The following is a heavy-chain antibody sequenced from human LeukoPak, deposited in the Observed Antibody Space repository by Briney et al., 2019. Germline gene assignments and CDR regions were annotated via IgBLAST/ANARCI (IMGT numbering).Heavy chain of an antibody. D-gene: IGHD3-10*01. V-gene: IGHV1-8*01. CDR2: INHKGGNT. J-gene: IGHJ4*02. CDR3: ARVRGSVLDY. CDR1: RYTLTSYD. Sequence: VNVSPKASRYTLTSYDINWVCQATGQEVEWRGWINHKGGNTGYAQNFQGRVNITLNTSMIRAYSELSSLRSEDTAVYYCARVRGSVLDYWGEGPLVTVS.